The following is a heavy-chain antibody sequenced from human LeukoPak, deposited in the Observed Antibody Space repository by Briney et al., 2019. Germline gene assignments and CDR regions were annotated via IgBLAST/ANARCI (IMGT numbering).Heavy chain of an antibody. D-gene: IGHD3-22*01. V-gene: IGHV4-34*01. J-gene: IGHJ4*02. CDR2: INHSGST. Sequence: TSETLSLTCAVYGGSFSGYYWSWIRQPPGKGLEWIGEINHSGSTNYNPSLKSRVTISVDTSKNQFSLKLSSVTAADTAVYYCARGQRITMTDWGQGTLVTVSS. CDR3: ARGQRITMTD. CDR1: GGSFSGYY.